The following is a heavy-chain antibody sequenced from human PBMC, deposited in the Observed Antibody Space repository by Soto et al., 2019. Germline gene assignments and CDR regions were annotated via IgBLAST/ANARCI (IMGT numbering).Heavy chain of an antibody. CDR3: ASRINLRTASTFDY. CDR1: GFTFSDCY. D-gene: IGHD4-17*01. J-gene: IGHJ4*02. V-gene: IGHV3-11*01. CDR2: IGSTGNTI. Sequence: QVQLVESGGGLVKPGGSLRLSCAASGFTFSDCYMSWFRQAPGKGLEWISYIGSTGNTIYYADSVRGRFTIARDNAKNSLYLQMNSLRDEDTAVYYCASRINLRTASTFDYWGQGTLVTVSS.